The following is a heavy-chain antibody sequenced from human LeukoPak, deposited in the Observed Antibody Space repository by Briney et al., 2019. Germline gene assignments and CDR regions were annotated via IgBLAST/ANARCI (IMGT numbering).Heavy chain of an antibody. CDR2: INTDGTVT. D-gene: IGHD6-19*01. Sequence: GGSLRLSCAASGFTFSKYWMLWVRQAPGKGLESVSRINTDGTVTTYADSVKGRFTVSRDNADNTMFLQMNSGRDEDTAVYYCATKQWLAPPPDSWGQGTRVTVSS. CDR3: ATKQWLAPPPDS. J-gene: IGHJ4*02. CDR1: GFTFSKYW. V-gene: IGHV3-74*01.